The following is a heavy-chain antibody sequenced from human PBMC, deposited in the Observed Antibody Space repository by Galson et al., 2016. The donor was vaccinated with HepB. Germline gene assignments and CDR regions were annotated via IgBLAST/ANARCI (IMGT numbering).Heavy chain of an antibody. Sequence: SLRLSCAASGFIIDEYAMHWVRQVPGKGLEWVSGISWNSGRIGYVDSVKGRFTISRDKAKNSLYLQMNSLRSEDTALYYCAKDISAGYSYGLSPNYWGQGTLVTVSS. D-gene: IGHD5-18*01. J-gene: IGHJ4*02. CDR2: ISWNSGRI. CDR1: GFIIDEYA. CDR3: AKDISAGYSYGLSPNY. V-gene: IGHV3-9*01.